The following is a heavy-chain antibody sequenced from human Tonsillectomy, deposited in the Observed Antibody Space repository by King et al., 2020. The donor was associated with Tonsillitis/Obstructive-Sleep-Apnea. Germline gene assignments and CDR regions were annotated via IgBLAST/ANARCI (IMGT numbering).Heavy chain of an antibody. J-gene: IGHJ4*02. CDR1: GFSLSTSGVG. D-gene: IGHD6-19*01. Sequence: TLKESGPTMVKPTQTLTLTCTFSGFSLSTSGVGVGWIRQPPGKAMEWLALIYWDDDKRYSPSLKSRLTITKDTTKNQVVLTMTNMDPQDTVTSYCATPSDYSSRWTDFFYWGQGTLVTVSS. V-gene: IGHV2-5*02. CDR3: ATPSDYSSRWTDFFY. CDR2: IYWDDDK.